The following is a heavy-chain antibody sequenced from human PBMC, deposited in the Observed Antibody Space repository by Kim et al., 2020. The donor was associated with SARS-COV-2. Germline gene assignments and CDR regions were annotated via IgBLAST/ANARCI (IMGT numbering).Heavy chain of an antibody. D-gene: IGHD1-26*01. CDR2: IYYSGST. CDR1: DGSISRYF. J-gene: IGHJ4*02. CDR3: ASGPWDGRNY. V-gene: IGHV4-59*01. Sequence: SETLSLTCTVSDGSISRYFWHWIRQSPGRGLEWIGYIYYSGSTYYNPSLESRVTMSIDTSKNQFSLSLRSVTAADTAVYYCASGPWDGRNYGGQGTLVSVSS.